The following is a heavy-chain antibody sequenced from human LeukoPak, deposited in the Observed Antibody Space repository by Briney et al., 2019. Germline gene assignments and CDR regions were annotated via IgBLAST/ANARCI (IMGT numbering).Heavy chain of an antibody. D-gene: IGHD6-13*01. Sequence: AGGSLRLSCAASGFTFSSYSMNWVRQAPGKGLEWVSSISSSSSYIYYADSVKGRFTISRDNAKNSLYLQMNSLRAEDTAVYYCAREGIAAAGTYYCYGMDVWGKGTTVTVSS. J-gene: IGHJ6*04. CDR1: GFTFSSYS. CDR3: AREGIAAAGTYYCYGMDV. CDR2: ISSSSSYI. V-gene: IGHV3-21*01.